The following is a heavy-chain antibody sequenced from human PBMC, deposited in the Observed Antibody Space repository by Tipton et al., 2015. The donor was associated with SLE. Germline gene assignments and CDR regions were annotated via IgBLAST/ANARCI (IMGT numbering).Heavy chain of an antibody. CDR2: IRFDVSNK. V-gene: IGHV3-30*02. CDR3: AKDLGLIEVVPGAIGG. J-gene: IGHJ4*02. CDR1: GFTFSSYG. D-gene: IGHD2-2*02. Sequence: SLRLSCAASGFTFSSYGMHWVRQAPGKGLEWVAFIRFDVSNKHYGDSVKGRFTISRDNSKNTLYLQMNSLRAEDTAVYYCAKDLGLIEVVPGAIGGWGQGTLVTVSS.